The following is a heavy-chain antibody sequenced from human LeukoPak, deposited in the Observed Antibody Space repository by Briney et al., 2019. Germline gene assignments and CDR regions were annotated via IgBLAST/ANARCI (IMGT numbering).Heavy chain of an antibody. V-gene: IGHV4-34*01. Sequence: PETLSLTCAVSGESFIGYFWTWIRQPLGKGLEWIGEINHSGRTSYNPSLKSRLSISVDMSKNQFSLRLTSVTAADTAVYYCARTSGFFDRIGSYQQNPYYFEYWGQGSLVTVSS. CDR2: INHSGRT. CDR3: ARTSGFFDRIGSYQQNPYYFEY. J-gene: IGHJ4*02. D-gene: IGHD3-22*01. CDR1: GESFIGYF.